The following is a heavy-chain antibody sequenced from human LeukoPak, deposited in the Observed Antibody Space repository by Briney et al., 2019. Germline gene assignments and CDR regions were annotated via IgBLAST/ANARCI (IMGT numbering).Heavy chain of an antibody. J-gene: IGHJ4*02. CDR3: AREDGAVAGTH. V-gene: IGHV1-2*02. D-gene: IGHD6-13*01. Sequence: GSSVKVSCKASGYTFTRYYMHWVRQAPGQGLEWMGWINPNSGGTNYAQKLQGRVTMTRDTSISTAYMELSRLSSDDTAVYYCAREDGAVAGTHWGQGTLVTVSS. CDR1: GYTFTRYY. CDR2: INPNSGGT.